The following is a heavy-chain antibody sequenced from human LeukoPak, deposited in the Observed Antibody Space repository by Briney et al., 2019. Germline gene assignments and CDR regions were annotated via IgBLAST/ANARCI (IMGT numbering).Heavy chain of an antibody. CDR3: AKDYAAGSGWYDY. CDR2: IKQDGSEK. V-gene: IGHV3-7*01. D-gene: IGHD6-19*01. J-gene: IGHJ4*02. CDR1: GFTFSSYW. Sequence: GGSLRLSCAASGFTFSSYWMSWVRQAPGKGLEWVANIKQDGSEKDYVDSVKGRFTISRDNSKNTLYLQMNSLRAEDTAVYYCAKDYAAGSGWYDYWGQGTLVTVSS.